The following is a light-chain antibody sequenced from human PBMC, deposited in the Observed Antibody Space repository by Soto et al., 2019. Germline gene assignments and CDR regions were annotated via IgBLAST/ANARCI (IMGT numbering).Light chain of an antibody. CDR2: EVT. CDR3: NSYTNTAARV. J-gene: IGLJ1*01. V-gene: IGLV2-14*01. Sequence: QSVLTQPASVSGSPGQSITISCTGTSEDVGAHNFVSWYQQHPGKAPKVLIYEVTIRSSGVSSRFSASKSGNTAYLTISGLQPEDEADYYCNSYTNTAARVFGTGTKLTVL. CDR1: SEDVGAHNF.